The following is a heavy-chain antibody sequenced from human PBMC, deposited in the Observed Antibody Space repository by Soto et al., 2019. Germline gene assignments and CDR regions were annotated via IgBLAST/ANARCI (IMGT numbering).Heavy chain of an antibody. CDR1: GGSISGGDYY. D-gene: IGHD3-16*01. Sequence: SETLSLTCTVSGGSISGGDYYWNWIRQPPGKGLEWIGNIYYSGNTDCNPSLKGRVTISVDTSKNQFSLNLSSVTAADSAVYYCAGQPTAGSFYDLGSYYYYYGMDVWGQGTTVTVSS. CDR2: IYYSGNT. CDR3: AGQPTAGSFYDLGSYYYYYGMDV. V-gene: IGHV4-30-4*01. J-gene: IGHJ6*02.